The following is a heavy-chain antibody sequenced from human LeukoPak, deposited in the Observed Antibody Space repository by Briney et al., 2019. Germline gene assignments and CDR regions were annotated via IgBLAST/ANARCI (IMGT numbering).Heavy chain of an antibody. J-gene: IGHJ5*02. CDR2: ISGSGGST. D-gene: IGHD3-10*01. CDR1: GFTFSSYA. V-gene: IGHV3-23*01. Sequence: GGSLRHSCAASGFTFSSYAMSWVRQAPGKGLEWVSAISGSGGSTYYADSVKGRFTISRDNSKNTLYLQMNSLRAEDTAVYYCAKDLSITMVRGVIITHENWFDPWGQGTLVTVSS. CDR3: AKDLSITMVRGVIITHENWFDP.